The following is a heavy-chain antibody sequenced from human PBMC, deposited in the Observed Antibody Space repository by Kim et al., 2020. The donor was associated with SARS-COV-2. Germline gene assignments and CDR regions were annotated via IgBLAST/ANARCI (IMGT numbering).Heavy chain of an antibody. CDR3: ATCPIDTYYVDY. J-gene: IGHJ4*02. Sequence: GYTDSVKGRFTISRDTAKNSLYLQMKSLKAEYTALYYCATCPIDTYYVDYWGQGALVTVSS. V-gene: IGHV3-9*01. D-gene: IGHD2-2*02.